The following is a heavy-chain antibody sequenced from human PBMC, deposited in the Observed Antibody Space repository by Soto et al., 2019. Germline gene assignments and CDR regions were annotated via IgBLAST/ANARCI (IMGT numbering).Heavy chain of an antibody. CDR1: GYTFTGYY. D-gene: IGHD6-13*01. CDR2: ISAYNGNT. J-gene: IGHJ5*02. Sequence: GASVKVSCKASGYTFTGYYMHWVRQAPGQGLEWMGWISAYNGNTNYAQKLQGRVTMTTDTSTSTAYMELRSLRSDDTAVYYCARDLRIAAAGRDPNWFDPWGQGTLVTVSS. V-gene: IGHV1-18*04. CDR3: ARDLRIAAAGRDPNWFDP.